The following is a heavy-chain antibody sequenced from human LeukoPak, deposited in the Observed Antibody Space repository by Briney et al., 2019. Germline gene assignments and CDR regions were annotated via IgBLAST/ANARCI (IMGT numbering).Heavy chain of an antibody. CDR2: ISWNSGSI. D-gene: IGHD3-10*01. V-gene: IGHV3-9*01. Sequence: GRSLRLSCAASGFTFDDYAMHWVRQAPGKGLEWVSGISWNSGSIGYVDSVKGRFTISRDNAKNSLYLQMNSLRAEDTALYYCAKGVKYYGSGSYYNPLDYWGQGTLVTVSS. J-gene: IGHJ4*02. CDR1: GFTFDDYA. CDR3: AKGVKYYGSGSYYNPLDY.